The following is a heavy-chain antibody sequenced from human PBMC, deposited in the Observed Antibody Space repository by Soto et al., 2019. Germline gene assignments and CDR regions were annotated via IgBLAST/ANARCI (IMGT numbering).Heavy chain of an antibody. J-gene: IGHJ5*02. CDR1: GGSISSSSYC. Sequence: QLQLQESGPGLVKPSETLSLTCTVSGGSISSSSYCWGWIRQPPGKGLEWIGSMYYSGSTYCNPSPKSRVTISRNTYKNQFSLKLSSVTAADTAVYYCASTIVPPSNWFDPWGQGTLVTVSS. D-gene: IGHD3-9*01. V-gene: IGHV4-39*01. CDR3: ASTIVPPSNWFDP. CDR2: MYYSGST.